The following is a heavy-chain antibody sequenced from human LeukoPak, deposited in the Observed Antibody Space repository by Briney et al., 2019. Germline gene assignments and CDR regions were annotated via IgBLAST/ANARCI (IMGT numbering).Heavy chain of an antibody. CDR2: IYSGGST. Sequence: GWSLRRDCPSSGLTGSTNYLSWVGRASGKGLECVSIIYSGGSTYYADSVKGRFTISRDISQNTVYLQMNSLRAEDTAVYYCARDLGYSAYATVRGNDVEIWGQGTMVTVSS. D-gene: IGHD5-12*01. J-gene: IGHJ3*02. CDR1: GLTGSTNY. CDR3: ARDLGYSAYATVRGNDVEI. V-gene: IGHV3-66*01.